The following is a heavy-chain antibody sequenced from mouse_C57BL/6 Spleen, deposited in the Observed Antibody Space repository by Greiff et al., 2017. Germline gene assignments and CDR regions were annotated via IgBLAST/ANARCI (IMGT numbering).Heavy chain of an antibody. CDR2: INPNYGTT. CDR3: ARSYYGSRGYYAMDY. Sequence: VQLKESGPELVKPGASVKISCKASGYSFTDYNMNWVKQSNGKSLEWIGVINPNYGTTSYNQKFKGKATLTVDQSSSTAYMQLNSLTSEDSAVYYCARSYYGSRGYYAMDYWGQGTSVTVSS. CDR1: GYSFTDYN. V-gene: IGHV1-39*01. J-gene: IGHJ4*01. D-gene: IGHD1-1*01.